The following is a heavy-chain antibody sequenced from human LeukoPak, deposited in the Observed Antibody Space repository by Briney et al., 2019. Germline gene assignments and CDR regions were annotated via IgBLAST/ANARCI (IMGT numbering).Heavy chain of an antibody. V-gene: IGHV4-4*07. Sequence: SETLSLTCTVSGGSISSYWSWIRQPAGKGLDWIGRIYGSGTTTYNPSLKSRVSMSIDTSKNQFSLKLMSVTAADTAVYYCARDSGTTGEVKFDPWGQGTLVTVSS. J-gene: IGHJ5*02. CDR2: IYGSGTT. D-gene: IGHD3-10*01. CDR3: ARDSGTTGEVKFDP. CDR1: GGSISSY.